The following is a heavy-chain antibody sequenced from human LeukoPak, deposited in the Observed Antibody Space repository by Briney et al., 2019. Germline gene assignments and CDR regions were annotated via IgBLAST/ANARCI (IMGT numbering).Heavy chain of an antibody. D-gene: IGHD3-22*01. Sequence: ASVKLSCKASGYTFTTYGVTWVRQAPGQGLEWVAWINPHNGNTNYAQKFQGRVTMTTDTSTSTAYMELRSLRSDDTAVYYCARDQPLYYYDSSGYSYRGAFDIWGQGTMVTVSS. J-gene: IGHJ3*02. V-gene: IGHV1-18*01. CDR2: INPHNGNT. CDR1: GYTFTTYG. CDR3: ARDQPLYYYDSSGYSYRGAFDI.